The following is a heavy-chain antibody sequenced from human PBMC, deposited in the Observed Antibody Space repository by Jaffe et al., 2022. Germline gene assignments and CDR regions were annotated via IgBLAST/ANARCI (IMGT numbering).Heavy chain of an antibody. V-gene: IGHV3-11*01. J-gene: IGHJ3*02. CDR2: ISSSGSTI. CDR1: GFTFSDYY. CDR3: ATDAQWTTVTTFAFDI. D-gene: IGHD4-17*01. Sequence: QVQLVESGGGLVKPGGSLRLSCAASGFTFSDYYMSWIRQAPGKGLEWVSYISSSGSTIYYADSVKGRFTISRDNAKNSLYLQMNSLRAEDTAVYYCATDAQWTTVTTFAFDIWGQGTMVTVSS.